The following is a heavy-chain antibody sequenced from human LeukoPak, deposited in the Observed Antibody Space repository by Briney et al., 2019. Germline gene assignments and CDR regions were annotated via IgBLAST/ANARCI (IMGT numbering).Heavy chain of an antibody. J-gene: IGHJ4*02. CDR3: ARSDLRSGLNFDS. CDR2: VYTTGST. Sequence: SETLSLTCTVSGDSISTNYWSWIRQPAGKGLEWIGRVYTTGSTNYNPSLKSRLTISVDTSKNQFSLKLSSVTAADAAVCYCARSDLRSGLNFDSWGQGALVTVSS. CDR1: GDSISTNY. V-gene: IGHV4-4*07. D-gene: IGHD3-3*01.